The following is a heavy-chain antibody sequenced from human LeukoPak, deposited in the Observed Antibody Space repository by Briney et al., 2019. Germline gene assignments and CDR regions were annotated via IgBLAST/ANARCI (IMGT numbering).Heavy chain of an antibody. V-gene: IGHV4-39*01. Sequence: SETLSLTCTVSGGSISSSSYYWGWLRQPPGKGLEWIGSIYYSGSTYYNPSLKSRVTISVDTSKNQFSLKLSSVTAADTAVYYCARGGLLGYFDYWGQGTLVTVSS. CDR3: ARGGLLGYFDY. CDR1: GGSISSSSYY. J-gene: IGHJ4*02. CDR2: IYYSGST. D-gene: IGHD3-10*01.